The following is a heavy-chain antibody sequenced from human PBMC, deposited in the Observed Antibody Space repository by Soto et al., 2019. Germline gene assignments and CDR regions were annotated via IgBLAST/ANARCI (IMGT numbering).Heavy chain of an antibody. J-gene: IGHJ4*02. CDR2: MNPSSGNS. V-gene: IGHV1-8*01. CDR1: GYTFTSYD. CDR3: ARTLYDDNVDY. D-gene: IGHD4-17*01. Sequence: QVQLVQSGAEVKKPGASVKVSCKASGYTFTSYDINWVRQATGQGLEWRGWMNPSSGNSGYAQKRQGRVTMTRKTSISTAYMELSSLRSEDTAVYYCARTLYDDNVDYWGQGTLVTVSS.